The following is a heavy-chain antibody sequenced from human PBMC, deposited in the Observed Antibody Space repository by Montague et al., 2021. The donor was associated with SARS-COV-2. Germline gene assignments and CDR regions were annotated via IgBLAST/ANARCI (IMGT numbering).Heavy chain of an antibody. Sequence: SETLSLTCNVSGVSISSSSFYWGWIRQPPGKGLEWIGSIYYSGSTYYNPSLKSRVTISVDTSKNQFSLKLSSVTAADTAVYYCAAKRGGWLRLSSWFDPWGQGTLVTVSS. V-gene: IGHV4-39*01. D-gene: IGHD5-12*01. CDR1: GVSISSSSFY. CDR3: AAKRGGWLRLSSWFDP. CDR2: IYYSGST. J-gene: IGHJ5*02.